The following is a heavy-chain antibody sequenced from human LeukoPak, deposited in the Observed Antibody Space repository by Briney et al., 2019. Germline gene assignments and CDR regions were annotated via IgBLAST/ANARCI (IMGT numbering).Heavy chain of an antibody. CDR2: IYTSGST. CDR1: GGSISSGSYY. V-gene: IGHV4-61*02. CDR3: AREGGDYYGSGSRNDY. Sequence: SETLSLTCTVSGGSISSGSYYWSWIRQPAGKGLEWIGRIYTSGSTNYNPSLKSRVTISVDTSKNQFSLKLSSVTAADTAVYYCAREGGDYYGSGSRNDYWGQGTLVTVSS. D-gene: IGHD3-10*01. J-gene: IGHJ4*02.